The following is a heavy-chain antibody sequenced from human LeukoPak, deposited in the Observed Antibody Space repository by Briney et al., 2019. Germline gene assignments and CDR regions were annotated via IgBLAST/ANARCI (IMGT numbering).Heavy chain of an antibody. CDR3: ATDSAMAGFDY. V-gene: IGHV3-33*01. CDR1: GFTFSSYG. CDR2: IWYDGSNK. J-gene: IGHJ4*02. D-gene: IGHD5-18*01. Sequence: PGGSLRLSCAASGFTFSSYGMHWVRQAPGKGLEWVAVIWYDGSNKYYADSVKGRFTISRDNSKNTLYLQMNSLRAEDTAVYYCATDSAMAGFDYWGQGTLVTVSS.